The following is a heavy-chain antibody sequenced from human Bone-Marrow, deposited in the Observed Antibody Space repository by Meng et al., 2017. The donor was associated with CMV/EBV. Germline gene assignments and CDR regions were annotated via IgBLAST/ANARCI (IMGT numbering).Heavy chain of an antibody. D-gene: IGHD2-2*02. CDR3: ARDYSVVVPAAINDYYYHGMDV. CDR1: GYTFTSYY. V-gene: IGHV1-46*01. CDR2: INPSGGST. Sequence: ASVKVSCKASGYTFTSYYMHWVRQAPGQGLEWMGIINPSGGSTSDAQKFQGRVTMTRDTSTSTVYMALSSLRSEDTAVYYCARDYSVVVPAAINDYYYHGMDVWSQGTTVTVSS. J-gene: IGHJ6*02.